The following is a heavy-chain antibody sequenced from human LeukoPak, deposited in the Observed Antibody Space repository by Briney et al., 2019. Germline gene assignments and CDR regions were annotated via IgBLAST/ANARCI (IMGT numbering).Heavy chain of an antibody. CDR2: FDPEDGET. Sequence: ASVKVSFKVSGYTLTELSMHWVRQAPGKGNEWMGGFDPEDGETIYAQKFQGRVTMTEDTSTDTAYMELSSLRSEDTAVYYCATGPYYYYGMDVWGQGTTVTVSS. CDR1: GYTLTELS. J-gene: IGHJ6*02. V-gene: IGHV1-24*01. CDR3: ATGPYYYYGMDV.